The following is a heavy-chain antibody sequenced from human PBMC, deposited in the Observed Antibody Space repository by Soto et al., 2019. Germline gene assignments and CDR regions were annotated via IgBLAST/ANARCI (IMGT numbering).Heavy chain of an antibody. Sequence: GGSLRLSCAASGFTFDDHNMHWVRQTSGRGLEWVSLISWDGETTYYADSVKGRFTVSRVNSKNSLYLQMNALTTEDTALYYCASSQGDYWGQGTLVTVSS. CDR3: ASSQGDY. V-gene: IGHV3-43*01. J-gene: IGHJ4*02. CDR2: ISWDGETT. CDR1: GFTFDDHN.